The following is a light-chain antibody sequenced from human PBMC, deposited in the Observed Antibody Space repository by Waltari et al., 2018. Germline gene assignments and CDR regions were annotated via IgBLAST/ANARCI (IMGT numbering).Light chain of an antibody. CDR3: QHNVRTWA. CDR1: QDVDSNF. J-gene: IGKJ1*01. CDR2: GAS. Sequence: SGRAHQDVDSNFFSLYQQRPGQPTSLIIYGASSRATVIPDRCSGSGSATDFTLTISRLEPEDFAVYYCQHNVRTWAFGQGTKVEIK. V-gene: IGKV3-20*01.